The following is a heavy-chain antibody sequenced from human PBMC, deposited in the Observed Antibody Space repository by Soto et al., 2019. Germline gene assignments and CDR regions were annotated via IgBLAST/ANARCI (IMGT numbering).Heavy chain of an antibody. J-gene: IGHJ4*02. CDR2: IYHSGST. D-gene: IGHD5-12*01. CDR3: ARGGELGHGYNIAFFDY. Sequence: SEILSLTCAVSGGSISSGGYSWSWIRQPPGKGLEWIGYIYHSGSTNYNPSLKSRVTISVDTSKNQFSLKLSSVTAADTAVYYCARGGELGHGYNIAFFDYWGQGTLVTVSS. V-gene: IGHV4-30-2*02. CDR1: GGSISSGGYS.